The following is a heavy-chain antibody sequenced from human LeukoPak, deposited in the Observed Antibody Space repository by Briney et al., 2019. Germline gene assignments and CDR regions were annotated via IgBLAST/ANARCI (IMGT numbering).Heavy chain of an antibody. Sequence: PGGSLRLSCAASGFTFSSYAMHWVRQAPGKGLEWVSYISSSSSTIYYADSVKGRFTISRDNAKNSLYLQMNSLRAEDTAVYYCASALTSSFDYWGQGTLVTVSS. CDR1: GFTFSSYA. J-gene: IGHJ4*02. CDR2: ISSSSSTI. V-gene: IGHV3-48*04. CDR3: ASALTSSFDY. D-gene: IGHD4-11*01.